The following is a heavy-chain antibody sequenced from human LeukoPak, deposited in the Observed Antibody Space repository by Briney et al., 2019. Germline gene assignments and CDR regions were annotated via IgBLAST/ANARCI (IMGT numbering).Heavy chain of an antibody. D-gene: IGHD6-13*01. CDR2: INPNSGGT. CDR3: AIPRGSSWYYFDY. V-gene: IGHV1-2*06. Sequence: GASVKVSCKATGYTFTGYYMHWVRQAPGQGLEWMGRINPNSGGTNYAQKFQGRVTMTRDTSIRPAYMELSRLRSADTAVYYCAIPRGSSWYYFDYWGQGTLVTVSS. CDR1: GYTFTGYY. J-gene: IGHJ4*02.